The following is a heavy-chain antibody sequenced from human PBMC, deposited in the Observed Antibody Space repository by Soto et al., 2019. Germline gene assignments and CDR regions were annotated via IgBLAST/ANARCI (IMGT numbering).Heavy chain of an antibody. CDR3: ATSRITIFGVVMGGDV. Sequence: GESLKISCKGSGYSFTSYWISWVRQMPGKGLEWMGRIDPSDSYTNYSPSFQGHVTISADKSISTAYLQWSSLKASDTARYYCATSRITIFGVVMGGDVWGQGTTVTVSS. V-gene: IGHV5-10-1*01. J-gene: IGHJ6*02. CDR2: IDPSDSYT. CDR1: GYSFTSYW. D-gene: IGHD3-3*01.